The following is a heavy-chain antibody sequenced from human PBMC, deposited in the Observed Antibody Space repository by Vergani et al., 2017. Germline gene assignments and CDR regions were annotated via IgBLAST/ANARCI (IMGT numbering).Heavy chain of an antibody. CDR1: GESFSSFY. D-gene: IGHD3-10*01. V-gene: IGHV4-34*02. J-gene: IGHJ4*02. Sequence: QVPLQQWGAGVVKPSGTLSLTCAVFGESFSSFYWSWIRQPPGKGLEWIGEINNDGHTNYNPSLESRVTVSRDTAKNQFSLNLMSVTAADTAMYYCAVRPRVNLVGGGIVTKRTFGYWSQGSLVTVSS. CDR2: INNDGHT. CDR3: AVRPRVNLVGGGIVTKRTFGY.